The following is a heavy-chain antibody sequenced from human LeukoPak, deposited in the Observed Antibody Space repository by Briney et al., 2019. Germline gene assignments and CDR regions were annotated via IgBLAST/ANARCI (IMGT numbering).Heavy chain of an antibody. D-gene: IGHD3-22*01. CDR3: SSGFDY. V-gene: IGHV3-9*01. CDR2: ISWNSGSI. Sequence: PGGPLRLSCAASGFTFSSYSMNWVRQAPGKGLEWVSGISWNSGSIGYADSVKGRFTISRDNAKNSLYLQMNSLRAEDTALYYDSSGFDYWGQGTLVTVSS. CDR1: GFTFSSYS. J-gene: IGHJ4*02.